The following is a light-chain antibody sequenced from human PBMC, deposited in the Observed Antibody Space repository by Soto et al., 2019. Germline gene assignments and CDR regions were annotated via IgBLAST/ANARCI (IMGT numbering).Light chain of an antibody. V-gene: IGLV2-14*01. Sequence: QSVLTQPASVSGSPGQSITISCTGTSSDVGGYNYVSWYQQHPGKAPKLMIYEVSNRPSGVSNRFSGSKSGNTASLTISGLQAEDEAVYYCSSYTSSSTVVFGGGTKLTVL. J-gene: IGLJ2*01. CDR1: SSDVGGYNY. CDR2: EVS. CDR3: SSYTSSSTVV.